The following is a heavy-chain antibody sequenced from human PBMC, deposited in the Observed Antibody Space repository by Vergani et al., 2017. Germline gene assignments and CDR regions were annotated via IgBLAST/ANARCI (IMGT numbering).Heavy chain of an antibody. D-gene: IGHD3-10*02. CDR1: GFTFSAYA. V-gene: IGHV3-23*01. CDR3: AKDVRPGRWSLEYFDF. CDR2: ISGYGDNT. Sequence: EVQFLESGGGLVQPGGSLRLSCEASGFTFSAYAMSWVRQAPGKGLEWVSAISGYGDNTYSADSVKGRFTISRDNSKNILYLQMNNLRAEDTAVYYCAKDVRPGRWSLEYFDFWGQGTLVTVSS. J-gene: IGHJ4*02.